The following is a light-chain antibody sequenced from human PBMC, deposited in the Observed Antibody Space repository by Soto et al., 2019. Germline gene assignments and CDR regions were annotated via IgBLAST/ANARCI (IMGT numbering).Light chain of an antibody. V-gene: IGKV3-15*01. CDR2: GAS. Sequence: VMTQSPATLSVSPGERATLSCWASETVATNLAWYQQKPGQAPRLLISGASTRADGISDRFRGSGSGTEFTLTISSLRSADSAIFYCQQYFEWPPMTFGQGTKVEI. CDR3: QQYFEWPPMT. J-gene: IGKJ1*01. CDR1: ETVATN.